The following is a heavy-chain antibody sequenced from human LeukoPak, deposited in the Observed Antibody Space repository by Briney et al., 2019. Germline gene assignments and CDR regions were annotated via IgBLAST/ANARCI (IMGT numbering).Heavy chain of an antibody. Sequence: PGGSLRLSCAASGFTFSSYAMSWVRQAPGKGLEWVSAISGSGGSTYFADSVKGRFTISRDNSKSTLYLEMNSLRAEDAALFYCAKDDKLIQFESWGQGTLVTVSP. CDR2: ISGSGGST. J-gene: IGHJ4*02. D-gene: IGHD2-21*01. CDR1: GFTFSSYA. CDR3: AKDDKLIQFES. V-gene: IGHV3-23*01.